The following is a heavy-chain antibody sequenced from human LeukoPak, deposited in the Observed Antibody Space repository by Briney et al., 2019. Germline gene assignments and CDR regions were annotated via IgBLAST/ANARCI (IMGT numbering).Heavy chain of an antibody. CDR3: ARALYGDYGYYFDY. D-gene: IGHD4-17*01. CDR2: MNPNSGNT. V-gene: IGHV1-8*03. J-gene: IGHJ4*02. Sequence: ASVKVSCKASGYTFTSYDINWVRQATGQGLEWMGWMNPNSGNTGYAQKFQGRVTITRNTSISTAYMELSSLRSEDTAVYYCARALYGDYGYYFDYWGQGTLVTVSS. CDR1: GYTFTSYD.